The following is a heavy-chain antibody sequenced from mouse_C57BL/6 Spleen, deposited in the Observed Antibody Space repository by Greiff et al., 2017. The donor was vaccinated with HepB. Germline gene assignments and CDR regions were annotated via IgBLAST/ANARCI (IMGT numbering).Heavy chain of an antibody. D-gene: IGHD2-14*01. V-gene: IGHV14-3*01. Sequence: EVMLVESVAELVRPGASVKLSCTASGFNIKNTYMHWVKQRPEQGLEWIGRIDPANGNTKYAPKFQGKATMTADTSSNTAYLQLSSLTSEDTASYYSATSTTHAMDYWGHRTSVTVSS. CDR1: GFNIKNTY. CDR2: IDPANGNT. J-gene: IGHJ4*01. CDR3: ATSTTHAMDY.